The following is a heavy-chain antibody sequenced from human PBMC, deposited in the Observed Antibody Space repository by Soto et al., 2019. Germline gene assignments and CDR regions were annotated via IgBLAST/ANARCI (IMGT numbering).Heavy chain of an antibody. V-gene: IGHV4-30-4*01. CDR1: AGSIRSGDYY. D-gene: IGHD7-27*01. CDR2: IYHSGSA. Sequence: QVQLQESGPGLVKPSQTLSLTCTVSAGSIRSGDYYWTWIRQPPGKGLEWIGYIYHSGSAYYNPSLKSRATISIDTSNNQSSLTMTSVTAADTAVYYCAGELGTFYFHQWGQGTLVTVSS. CDR3: AGELGTFYFHQ. J-gene: IGHJ4*02.